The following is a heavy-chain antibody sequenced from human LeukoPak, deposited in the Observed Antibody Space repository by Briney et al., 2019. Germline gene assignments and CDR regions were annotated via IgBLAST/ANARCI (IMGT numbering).Heavy chain of an antibody. D-gene: IGHD6-19*01. V-gene: IGHV3-30*02. J-gene: IGHJ4*02. Sequence: GGSLRLSCAASGVTISAYDMHWVRQAPGKGLEWVAFIRFDGSNQYYADSVKGRFTISRDNSKNTVYVQMNSLRAEDTAVYYCAKGYRSGWSNFDYWGQGTLVTVSS. CDR2: IRFDGSNQ. CDR1: GVTISAYD. CDR3: AKGYRSGWSNFDY.